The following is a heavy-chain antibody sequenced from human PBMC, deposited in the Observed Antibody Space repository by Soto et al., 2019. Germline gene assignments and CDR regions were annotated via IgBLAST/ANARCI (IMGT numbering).Heavy chain of an antibody. J-gene: IGHJ6*02. CDR2: IWYDGSNK. D-gene: IGHD6-13*01. CDR1: GFTFSSYS. V-gene: IGHV3-33*01. CDR3: ARERIAAAGPYYYYYGMDV. Sequence: QVQLVESGGGVVQPGRSLRLSCAASGFTFSSYSMHWVRQAPGKGLEWVAVIWYDGSNKYYADSVKGRFTISRDNSKNTLYLQMNSLRAEDTAVYYCARERIAAAGPYYYYYGMDVWGQGTTVTVSS.